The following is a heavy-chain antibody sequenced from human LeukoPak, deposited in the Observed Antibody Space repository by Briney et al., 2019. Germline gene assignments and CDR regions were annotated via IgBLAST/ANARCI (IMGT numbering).Heavy chain of an antibody. CDR3: HRGSYLSYDFGMDV. Sequence: GGSLRLSCAASGFIFKKYWMNWVRQVPGKGLECLANIKEDGSETYYADSVKGRFTISRDNPKNLLFLQINSLRVEDTAVYYCHRGSYLSYDFGMDVWGQGTTVTVSS. CDR2: IKEDGSET. V-gene: IGHV3-7*01. J-gene: IGHJ6*02. CDR1: GFIFKKYW. D-gene: IGHD1-26*01.